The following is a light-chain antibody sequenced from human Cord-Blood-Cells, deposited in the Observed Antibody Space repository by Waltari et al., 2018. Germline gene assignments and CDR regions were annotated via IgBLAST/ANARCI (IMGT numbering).Light chain of an antibody. Sequence: QSVLTQPPSVSGAPGQRVTISCTRSSSNIGAAYAVHRYQQLPGTAPKLLIYGNSNRPSGVPDRFSASKSGTSASLAITGLQAEDEADYYCQSYDSSLSGYVFGTGTKVTVL. J-gene: IGLJ1*01. CDR3: QSYDSSLSGYV. CDR1: SSNIGAAYA. CDR2: GNS. V-gene: IGLV1-40*01.